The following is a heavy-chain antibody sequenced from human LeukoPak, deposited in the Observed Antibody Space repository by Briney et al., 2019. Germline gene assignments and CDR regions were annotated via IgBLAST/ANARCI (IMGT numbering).Heavy chain of an antibody. CDR1: GIPFSDYN. Sequence: GGSLRLSCVVSGIPFSDYNMNWIRKAPGKGLEWISYISSSSSYTDYADSVKGRFTISRDNAKSALYLQMHSLRLEDTAGYYCTAGTAGDFWGQGTLVTVSS. CDR2: ISSSSSYT. V-gene: IGHV3-11*03. CDR3: TAGTAGDF. D-gene: IGHD1-26*01. J-gene: IGHJ4*02.